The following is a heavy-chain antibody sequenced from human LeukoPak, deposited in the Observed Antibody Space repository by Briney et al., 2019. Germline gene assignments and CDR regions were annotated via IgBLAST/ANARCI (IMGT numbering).Heavy chain of an antibody. Sequence: GGSLRLSCAASGFTFSSYEMNWVRQAPGKGLELVSYISSSGSTIYYADSVKGRFTISRDNAKNSLYLQMNSLRAEDTAVYYCARLYSGSYPPGYWGQGTLVTVSS. CDR1: GFTFSSYE. J-gene: IGHJ4*02. CDR3: ARLYSGSYPPGY. V-gene: IGHV3-48*03. CDR2: ISSSGSTI. D-gene: IGHD1-26*01.